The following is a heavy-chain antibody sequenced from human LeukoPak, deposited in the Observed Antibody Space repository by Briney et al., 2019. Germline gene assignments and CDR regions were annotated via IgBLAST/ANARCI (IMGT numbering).Heavy chain of an antibody. J-gene: IGHJ4*02. CDR2: IKHDGSEK. CDR1: GGSISSGGYY. CDR3: ATDRGWRTSGYYLYYFEY. Sequence: ETLSLTCTVSGGSISSGGYYWRWIRQAPGKGLEWVASIKHDGSEKYYVDSVRGRFTISRDNTMNSLYLQMSSLRAEDTAVYYCATDRGWRTSGYYLYYFEYWGQGTLVTYSS. D-gene: IGHD3-3*01. V-gene: IGHV3-7*01.